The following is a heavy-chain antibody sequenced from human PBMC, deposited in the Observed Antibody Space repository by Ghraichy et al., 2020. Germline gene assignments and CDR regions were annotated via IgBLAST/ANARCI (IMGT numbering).Heavy chain of an antibody. V-gene: IGHV4-4*07. D-gene: IGHD2-2*01. CDR1: GGSISSYY. CDR3: ARDEYCSSTSCYADYYYYGMDV. CDR2: IYTSGST. Sequence: SETLSLTCTVSGGSISSYYWSWIRQPAGKGLEWIGRIYTSGSTNYNPSLKSRVTMSVDTSKNQFSLKLSSVTAADTAVYYCARDEYCSSTSCYADYYYYGMDVWGQGTTVTVSS. J-gene: IGHJ6*02.